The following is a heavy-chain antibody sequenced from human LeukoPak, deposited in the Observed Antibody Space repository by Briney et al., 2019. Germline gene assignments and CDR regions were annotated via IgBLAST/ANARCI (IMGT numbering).Heavy chain of an antibody. Sequence: SSETLSLTCTASGGSISSSSYYWGWIRQPPGKGLEWIGSIYYSGSTYYNPSLKSRVTISVDTSKNQFSLKLSSVTAADTAVYYCARHTRQWLVREYWYFDLWGRGTLVTVSS. J-gene: IGHJ2*01. CDR3: ARHTRQWLVREYWYFDL. V-gene: IGHV4-39*01. D-gene: IGHD6-19*01. CDR1: GGSISSSSYY. CDR2: IYYSGST.